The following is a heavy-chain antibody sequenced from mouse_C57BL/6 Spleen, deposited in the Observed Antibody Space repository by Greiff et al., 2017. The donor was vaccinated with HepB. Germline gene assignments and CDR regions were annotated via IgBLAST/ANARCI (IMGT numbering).Heavy chain of an antibody. V-gene: IGHV1-64*01. D-gene: IGHD3-2*02. CDR2: IHPNSGST. CDR1: GYTFTSYW. J-gene: IGHJ3*01. Sequence: LKQPGAELVKPGASVKLSCKASGYTFTSYWMHWVKQRPGQGLEWIGMIHPNSGSTNYNEKFKSKATLTVDKSSSTAYMQLSSLTSEDSAVYYCASYYQAIAYWGQGTLVTVSA. CDR3: ASYYQAIAY.